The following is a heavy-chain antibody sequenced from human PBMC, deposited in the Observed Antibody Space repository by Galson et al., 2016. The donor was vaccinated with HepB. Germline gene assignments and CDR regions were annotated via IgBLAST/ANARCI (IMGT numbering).Heavy chain of an antibody. CDR3: AKAEMTTVTRFEH. CDR2: VRGSGGAT. CDR1: GISFSSYA. Sequence: SLRLSCAASGISFSSYAMSWVRQAPGKGLEGVSAVRGSGGATYYADAVKGRFTISRDNSKNTLYLQMNSLRVEDTAIYYCAKAEMTTVTRFEHWGQGTLVTVSP. V-gene: IGHV3-23*01. J-gene: IGHJ4*02. D-gene: IGHD4-17*01.